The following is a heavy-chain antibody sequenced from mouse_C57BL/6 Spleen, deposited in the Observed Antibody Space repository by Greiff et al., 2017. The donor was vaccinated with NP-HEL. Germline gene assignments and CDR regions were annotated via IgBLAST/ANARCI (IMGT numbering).Heavy chain of an antibody. CDR1: GYSITSGYG. V-gene: IGHV3-2*02. D-gene: IGHD1-2*01. Sequence: EVQLQQSGLGLVKPSQSLSLTCTVTGYSITSGYGWNWIRQFPGNKLEWMGYISYSGSTNYNPSLKSRTSITRDTSKNQFFLQLTSVTTEDTATYYCARTARIKYWGQGTTLTVSS. CDR2: ISYSGST. J-gene: IGHJ2*01. CDR3: ARTARIKY.